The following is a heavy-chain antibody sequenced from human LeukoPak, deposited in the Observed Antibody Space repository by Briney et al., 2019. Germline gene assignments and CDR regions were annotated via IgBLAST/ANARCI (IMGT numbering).Heavy chain of an antibody. CDR3: ARYCNGGSCYSGYDY. V-gene: IGHV3-64*01. CDR1: GFTFSTYA. Sequence: GGSLRLSCAASGFTFSTYAMHWVRQAPGKGLEYVSAISTNGGGTYYANSVKGRFTISRDNSKNTLYLQMGSLRAEDMAVYYCARYCNGGSCYSGYDYWGQGTLVTVSS. CDR2: ISTNGGGT. D-gene: IGHD2-15*01. J-gene: IGHJ4*02.